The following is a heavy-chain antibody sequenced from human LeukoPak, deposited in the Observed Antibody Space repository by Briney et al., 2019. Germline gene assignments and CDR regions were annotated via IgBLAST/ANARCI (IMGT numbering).Heavy chain of an antibody. J-gene: IGHJ4*02. D-gene: IGHD3-22*01. CDR2: ISGSSGST. CDR1: GFTFSSYV. CDR3: AKKTGGYYYDSSGYYFDY. V-gene: IGHV3-23*01. Sequence: GGSLRLSCAASGFTFSSYVMSWVRQAPGKGLEWVSAISGSSGSTYYADSVKGRFTISRDNSRNTLYLQMNSLRAEDTAVYYCAKKTGGYYYDSSGYYFDYWGQGTLVTVSS.